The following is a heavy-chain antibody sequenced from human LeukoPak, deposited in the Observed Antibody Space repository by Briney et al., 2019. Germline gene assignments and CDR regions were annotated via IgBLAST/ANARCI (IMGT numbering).Heavy chain of an antibody. Sequence: ASVKVSCKASGGTFSSYAICWVRQAPGQGLEWMGGIIPIFGTANYAQKFQGRVTITTDESTSTAYMELSSLRSEDTAVYYCASGPDYGGNSDWGQGTLVTVSS. D-gene: IGHD4-23*01. V-gene: IGHV1-69*05. CDR3: ASGPDYGGNSD. CDR2: IIPIFGTA. J-gene: IGHJ4*02. CDR1: GGTFSSYA.